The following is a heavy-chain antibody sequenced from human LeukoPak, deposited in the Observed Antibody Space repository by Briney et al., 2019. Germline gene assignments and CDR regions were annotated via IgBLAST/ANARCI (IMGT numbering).Heavy chain of an antibody. J-gene: IGHJ2*01. CDR1: GGSISSGSYY. V-gene: IGHV4-61*02. Sequence: SETLSLTCTVSGGSISSGSYYWSWIRQPAGKGLEWIGRIYTSGSTNYNPSLKSRVTISVDTSKNQFSLKLSSVTAADTAVYYCAREDSSGYTQYWYFDLWGRGTLVTASS. CDR3: AREDSSGYTQYWYFDL. D-gene: IGHD6-19*01. CDR2: IYTSGST.